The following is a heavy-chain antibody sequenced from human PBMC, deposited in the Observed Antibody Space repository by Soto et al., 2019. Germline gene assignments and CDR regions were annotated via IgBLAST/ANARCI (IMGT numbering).Heavy chain of an antibody. CDR1: GYSFTAYW. CDR2: IDPSGSYV. J-gene: IGHJ4*02. D-gene: IGHD2-2*01. Sequence: KISCQASGYSFTAYWITWVRQMPGKGLEWMATIDPSGSYVDYSPSFRGHVTFSVDRSITTVYLQWNSLKASDSAMYFCTRRASSSFYHFDFWGQGALVTVSS. V-gene: IGHV5-10-1*01. CDR3: TRRASSSFYHFDF.